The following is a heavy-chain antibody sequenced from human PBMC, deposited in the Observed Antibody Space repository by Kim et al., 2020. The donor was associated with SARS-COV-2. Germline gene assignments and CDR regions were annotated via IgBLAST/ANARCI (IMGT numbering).Heavy chain of an antibody. J-gene: IGHJ6*02. V-gene: IGHV3-30*07. CDR3: ARGSGSYYRYYYGMDV. Sequence: SVKGRFTISRDKSKHTLYLQMNSLRAEDTAVYYCARGSGSYYRYYYGMDVWGQGTTVTVSS. D-gene: IGHD3-10*01.